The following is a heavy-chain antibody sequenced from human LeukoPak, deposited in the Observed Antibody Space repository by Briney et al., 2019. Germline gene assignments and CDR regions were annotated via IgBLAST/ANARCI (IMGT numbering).Heavy chain of an antibody. J-gene: IGHJ5*02. Sequence: GASLKVSCKTSGYSFTDYYMHWVRQAPGQGLEWMGWINPNSGGTSSAQKFQGRVTMTRDTSITTVYMEMSWLTSDDTAIYYCARADRLHGGPYLIGPWGQGTLVTVSS. V-gene: IGHV1-2*02. CDR1: GYSFTDYY. CDR2: INPNSGGT. CDR3: ARADRLHGGPYLIGP. D-gene: IGHD2-21*01.